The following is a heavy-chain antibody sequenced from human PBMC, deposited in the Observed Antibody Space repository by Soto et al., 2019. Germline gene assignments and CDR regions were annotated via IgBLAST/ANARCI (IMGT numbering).Heavy chain of an antibody. CDR2: ITGSGGST. J-gene: IGHJ6*02. CDR3: AKVYYSNHYGMDV. CDR1: GFTFSSYA. Sequence: GGSLRLSCAASGFTFSSYAMRWVRQAPGKGLEWVSDITGSGGSTYYADSVKGRFTISRDNSRNTLYLQMNSLRAEDMAVYYCAKVYYSNHYGMDVWGQGTTVTVSS. V-gene: IGHV3-23*01. D-gene: IGHD4-4*01.